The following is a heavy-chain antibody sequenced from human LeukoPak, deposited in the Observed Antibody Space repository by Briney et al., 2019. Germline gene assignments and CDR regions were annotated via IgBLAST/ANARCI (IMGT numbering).Heavy chain of an antibody. CDR3: ARVVWGQLTYYFDY. CDR2: ISSSSSYI. V-gene: IGHV3-21*01. CDR1: GFTFSSYT. Sequence: GGSLRLSCVASGFTFSSYTMKWVRQTPGKGLEWVSSISSSSSYIYQADSVKGRFTISRDNAKNSLYLQMNSLRAEDTAVYYCARVVWGQLTYYFDYWGQGTLVTVSS. D-gene: IGHD3-16*01. J-gene: IGHJ4*02.